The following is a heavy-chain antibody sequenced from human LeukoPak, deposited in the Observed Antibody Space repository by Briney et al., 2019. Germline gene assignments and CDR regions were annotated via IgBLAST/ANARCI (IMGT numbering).Heavy chain of an antibody. V-gene: IGHV4-34*01. D-gene: IGHD3-3*01. CDR3: ARGRITIFGVVNRDYYYYMDV. CDR2: INHSGST. J-gene: IGHJ6*03. Sequence: SETLSLTCAVYGGSFSGYYWSWIRQPPGKGLEWIGEINHSGSTNDNPSLKSRVTISVDTSKNQFSLKLSSVTAADTAVYYCARGRITIFGVVNRDYYYYMDVWGKGTTVTVSS. CDR1: GGSFSGYY.